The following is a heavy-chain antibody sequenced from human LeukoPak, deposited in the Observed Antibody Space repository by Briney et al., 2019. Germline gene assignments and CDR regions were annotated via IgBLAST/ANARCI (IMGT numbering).Heavy chain of an antibody. D-gene: IGHD5-12*01. V-gene: IGHV1-2*02. J-gene: IGHJ6*03. CDR1: GYTFTGYY. Sequence: GASVKVSCKASGYTFTGYYMHWVRQAPGQGLEWMGWINPNSGGTNYAQKFQGRVTMTRDTSISTAYMELSSLRSEDTAVYYCATAGGYSGYDPGADYYYMDVWGKGTTVTISS. CDR2: INPNSGGT. CDR3: ATAGGYSGYDPGADYYYMDV.